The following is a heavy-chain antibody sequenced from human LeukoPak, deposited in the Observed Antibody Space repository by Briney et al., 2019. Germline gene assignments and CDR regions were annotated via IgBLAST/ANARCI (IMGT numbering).Heavy chain of an antibody. CDR3: ARALFTAMVTPTNYSYYGVDV. D-gene: IGHD5-18*01. Sequence: SVKVSCKASGGTFSSYGHSWVRQAPGQGLEWMGGIIPIFGTANYAQKFQGRVTITADESTSTAYMELSSLRSEDTAVYYCARALFTAMVTPTNYSYYGVDVWGQGTTVTVSS. V-gene: IGHV1-69*01. CDR2: IIPIFGTA. J-gene: IGHJ6*02. CDR1: GGTFSSYG.